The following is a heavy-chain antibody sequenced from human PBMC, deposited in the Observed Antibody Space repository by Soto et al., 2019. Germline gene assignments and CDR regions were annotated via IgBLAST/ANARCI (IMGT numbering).Heavy chain of an antibody. CDR1: GDTFSSYA. Sequence: SVKVSCKASGDTFSSYAISWVRQAPGQGLEWMGGIIPIFGTANYAQKFQGRVTITADKSTSTAYMELSSLRSEDTAVYYCARDKMVYAIYYYYGMDVWGHGTTVPSP. D-gene: IGHD2-8*01. CDR2: IIPIFGTA. V-gene: IGHV1-69*06. J-gene: IGHJ6*02. CDR3: ARDKMVYAIYYYYGMDV.